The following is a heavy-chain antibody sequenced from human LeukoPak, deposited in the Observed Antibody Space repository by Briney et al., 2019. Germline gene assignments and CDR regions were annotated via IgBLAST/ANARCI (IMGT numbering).Heavy chain of an antibody. CDR3: ARGLCRSSHYDFWSGYSCPNWFDP. Sequence: PSETPSLTCAVYGGSFSGYYWSWIRQPPEKGLEWIGEINHSGYTNYNPSLKSRVTISVDTSKNQFSLKLSSVTAADTAVYYCARGLCRSSHYDFWSGYSCPNWFDPWGQGTLVTVSS. J-gene: IGHJ5*02. V-gene: IGHV4-34*01. D-gene: IGHD3-3*01. CDR2: INHSGYT. CDR1: GGSFSGYY.